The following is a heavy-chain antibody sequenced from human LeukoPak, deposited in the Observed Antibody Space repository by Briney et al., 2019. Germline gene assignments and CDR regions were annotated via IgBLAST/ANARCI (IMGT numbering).Heavy chain of an antibody. J-gene: IGHJ4*02. CDR1: GFTVSSNY. CDR2: LYGGGNI. V-gene: IGHV3-53*01. Sequence: GGSLRLSCAASGFTVSSNYMYWVRQAPGKGLEWVSVLYGGGNIYYADSVKGRFTISRDNSKNTLYLQMNSLRAEDTAVYYCARGAGYNYPYYFDYWGQGTLVTVSS. CDR3: ARGAGYNYPYYFDY. D-gene: IGHD5-24*01.